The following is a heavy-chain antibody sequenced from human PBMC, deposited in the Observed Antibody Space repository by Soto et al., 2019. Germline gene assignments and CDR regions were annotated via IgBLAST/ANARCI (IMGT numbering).Heavy chain of an antibody. Sequence: PGGSLRLSCAASGFTFTRYSMNWVRQAPGKGLEWVSSISSTTNYIYYGDSMKGRFTISRDNSKNTLYLQMNSLTGDDTAVYYCAKSRDGYSFYFYYGMDVWGQGTTVTVSS. D-gene: IGHD4-4*01. CDR1: GFTFTRYS. CDR3: AKSRDGYSFYFYYGMDV. V-gene: IGHV3-21*01. J-gene: IGHJ6*02. CDR2: ISSTTNYI.